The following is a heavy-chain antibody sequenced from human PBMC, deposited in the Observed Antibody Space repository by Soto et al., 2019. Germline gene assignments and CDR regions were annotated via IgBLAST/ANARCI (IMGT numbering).Heavy chain of an antibody. CDR3: AREGDVPYYYYGMDV. CDR2: ISGYNGKT. V-gene: IGHV1-18*01. CDR1: GYTFTSYG. J-gene: IGHJ6*02. D-gene: IGHD2-21*02. Sequence: QVQLVQSGGEVRKPGASVTVSCKASGYTFTSYGISWVRQAPGLGVEWMGWISGYNGKTNYAQKVQDRVTMTTDTSANTVYLELRSLRFDDTAVYYCAREGDVPYYYYGMDVWGQGTTVTVSS.